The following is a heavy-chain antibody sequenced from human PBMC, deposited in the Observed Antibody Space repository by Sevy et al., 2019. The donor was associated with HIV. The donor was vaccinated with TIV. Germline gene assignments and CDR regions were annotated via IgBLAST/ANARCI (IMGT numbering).Heavy chain of an antibody. D-gene: IGHD3-22*01. J-gene: IGHJ4*02. CDR3: ARDRSYDSSGKPLDY. Sequence: SETLSLTCTVSGGSINNYFWTWIRQPAGKGLEWIGRMYTSGSTDYNPSLRSRVTMSLNTSKNQFSLKLSSVTAADTARYFCARDRSYDSSGKPLDYWGQGTLVTVSS. CDR1: GGSINNYF. V-gene: IGHV4-4*07. CDR2: MYTSGST.